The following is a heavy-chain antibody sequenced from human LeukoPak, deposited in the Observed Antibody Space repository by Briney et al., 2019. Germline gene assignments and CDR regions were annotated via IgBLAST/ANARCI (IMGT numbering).Heavy chain of an antibody. J-gene: IGHJ4*02. CDR3: ARDSRVRGVDY. Sequence: GGSLRLSCAASGFTFSNSAMSWVRQAPGKGLEWVSTLSGSGITTYYADSVKGRFTISRDNSKNTLYLQMNSLRAEDTAVYYCARDSRVRGVDYWGQGTLVTVSS. CDR1: GFTFSNSA. CDR2: LSGSGITT. D-gene: IGHD3-10*01. V-gene: IGHV3-23*01.